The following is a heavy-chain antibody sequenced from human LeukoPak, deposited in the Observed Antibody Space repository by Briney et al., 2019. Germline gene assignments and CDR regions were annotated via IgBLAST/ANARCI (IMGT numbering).Heavy chain of an antibody. Sequence: GGSLRLSCAAFGFSVSSSWMHWVRQAAGKGLLWVSRISSDGTSSIYADSVKGRFTISRDNAMNTLYLQMSSLRVDDTAVYYCVRSTRDGYDWGQGTLVTVSS. CDR3: VRSTRDGYD. CDR2: ISSDGTSS. D-gene: IGHD5-24*01. CDR1: GFSVSSSW. V-gene: IGHV3-74*01. J-gene: IGHJ4*02.